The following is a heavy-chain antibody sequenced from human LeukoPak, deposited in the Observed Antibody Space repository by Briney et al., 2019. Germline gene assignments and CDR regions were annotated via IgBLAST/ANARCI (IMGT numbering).Heavy chain of an antibody. D-gene: IGHD1-26*01. V-gene: IGHV1-69*01. J-gene: IGHJ4*02. CDR2: IIPIFGTA. CDR1: GGTFSSYA. CDR3: ARGLSGSPVGFDY. Sequence: SVKVSCKASGGTFSSYAISWVRQAPGQGLEWMGGIIPIFGTANYAQKFQGRVTITADESTSTAYMELSSLRSDDTAVYYCARGLSGSPVGFDYWGQGTLVTVSS.